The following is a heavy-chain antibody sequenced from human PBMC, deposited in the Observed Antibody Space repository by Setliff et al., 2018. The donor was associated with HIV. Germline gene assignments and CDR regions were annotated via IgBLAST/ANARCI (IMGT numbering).Heavy chain of an antibody. J-gene: IGHJ4*02. CDR2: IYYSGST. V-gene: IGHV4-59*01. D-gene: IGHD1-1*01. CDR1: GGSISSYY. Sequence: PSETLSLTCTASGGSISSYYWSWIRLPAGKGLEWIGYIYYSGSTNYNPSLKSRVTISVDTSKNHFSLKLRSVTAADTAVYYCAQLGMVDDFDYWGQGTLVTVSS. CDR3: AQLGMVDDFDY.